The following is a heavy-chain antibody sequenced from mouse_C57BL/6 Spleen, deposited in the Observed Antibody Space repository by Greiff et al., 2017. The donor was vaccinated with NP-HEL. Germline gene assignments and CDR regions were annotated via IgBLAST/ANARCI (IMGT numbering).Heavy chain of an antibody. D-gene: IGHD2-1*01. Sequence: QVQLQQPGAELVKPGASVKMSCKASGYTFTSYWITWVKQRPGQGLEWIGDIYPGSGSTNYNEKFKSKATLTVDTSSSTAYMQLSSLTSEDSAVYYCARWGRSFGNYDAMDYWGQGTSVTVSS. CDR1: GYTFTSYW. V-gene: IGHV1-55*01. J-gene: IGHJ4*01. CDR3: ARWGRSFGNYDAMDY. CDR2: IYPGSGST.